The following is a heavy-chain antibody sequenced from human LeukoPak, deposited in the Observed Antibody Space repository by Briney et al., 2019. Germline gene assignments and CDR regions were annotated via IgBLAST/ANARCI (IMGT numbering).Heavy chain of an antibody. D-gene: IGHD3-9*01. V-gene: IGHV7-4-1*02. CDR3: ARSNHDILTEVDAFDI. CDR1: GYTFTSYA. Sequence: ASVKVSCKASGYTFTSYAMNWVRQAPGQGLEWMGWINTNTGDPTYAQGFTGRFVFSLDTSVSTAYLQISSLKAEDTAVYYCARSNHDILTEVDAFDIWGQGTMVTVSS. J-gene: IGHJ3*02. CDR2: INTNTGDP.